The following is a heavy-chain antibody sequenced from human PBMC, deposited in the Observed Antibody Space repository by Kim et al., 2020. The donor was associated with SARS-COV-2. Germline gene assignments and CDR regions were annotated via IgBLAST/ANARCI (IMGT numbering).Heavy chain of an antibody. V-gene: IGHV3-15*01. J-gene: IGHJ4*02. CDR2: IKAKVDGGTA. CDR3: TAVTCGGGNCYRSPFDY. CDR1: EFTLSGAW. D-gene: IGHD2-21*01. Sequence: GGSLRLSCAASEFTLSGAWMHWVRQAPGKGLEWVGRIKAKVDGGTADYAVAVKDRFTILRDDSKNMLYLQMTSLKTEDTAVYFCTAVTCGGGNCYRSPFDYWGQGVLVTVSS.